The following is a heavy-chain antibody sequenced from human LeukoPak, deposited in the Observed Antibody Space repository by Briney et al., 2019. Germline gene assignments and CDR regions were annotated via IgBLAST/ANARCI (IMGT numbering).Heavy chain of an antibody. CDR3: AGVMDGDGFSPDY. J-gene: IGHJ4*02. V-gene: IGHV3-33*01. CDR2: IWYDGSNK. D-gene: IGHD5-24*01. CDR1: GFTFSSYG. Sequence: GRSLRLSCAASGFTFSSYGMHWVRQAPGKGLEWVAVIWYDGSNKYYADSVKGRFTISRDNSKNTLYLQMNSLRAEDTAVYYCAGVMDGDGFSPDYWGQGTLVTVSS.